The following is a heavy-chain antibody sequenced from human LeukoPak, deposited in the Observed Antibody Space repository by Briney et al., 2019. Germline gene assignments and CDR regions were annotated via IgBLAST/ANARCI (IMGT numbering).Heavy chain of an antibody. CDR1: GASVSSASY. CDR2: IYNGVNT. V-gene: IGHV4-61*01. D-gene: IGHD1-26*01. J-gene: IGHJ5*02. Sequence: SETLSLTCTVSGASVSSASYWTWIRQPPGKGVEWIAHIYNGVNTNYNPSLKSRVTISVDTSKNQFSLRLNSVAAADAAVYYCARSRAFNSGAFDPWGQGSLVTVSS. CDR3: ARSRAFNSGAFDP.